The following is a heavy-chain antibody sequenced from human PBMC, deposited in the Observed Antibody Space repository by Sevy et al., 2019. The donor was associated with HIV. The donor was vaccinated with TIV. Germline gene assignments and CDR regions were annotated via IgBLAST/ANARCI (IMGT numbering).Heavy chain of an antibody. J-gene: IGHJ4*02. CDR1: GDSVASSSAA. D-gene: IGHD5-12*01. CDR3: AGAEVATGGYDY. V-gene: IGHV6-1*01. CDR2: TYYRSKWYT. Sequence: SQTLSLTCAISGDSVASSSAAWNWIRQSPSRGLEWLGRTYYRSKWYTDYALSVKSRIIINQDTSKNQFSLQLNSVSPEDTAVYYCAGAEVATGGYDYWGQGTLVTVSS.